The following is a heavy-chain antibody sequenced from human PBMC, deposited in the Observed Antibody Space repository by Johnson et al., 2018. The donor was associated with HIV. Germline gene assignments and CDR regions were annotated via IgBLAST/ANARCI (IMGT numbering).Heavy chain of an antibody. CDR3: ALSYSLDAFDI. J-gene: IGHJ3*02. CDR2: TPGGDGGT. V-gene: IGHV3-23*04. Sequence: EVQLVESGGGLVQPGGSLRVSCAASGFKYAASGLAFSNYAVKWVSHTPGGDGGTSFADSVRGRYIISRDNSKNSLYLQMNSLKTEDTAVYYCALSYSLDAFDIWGQGTMVTVSS. CDR1: GFKYAA. D-gene: IGHD2-21*01.